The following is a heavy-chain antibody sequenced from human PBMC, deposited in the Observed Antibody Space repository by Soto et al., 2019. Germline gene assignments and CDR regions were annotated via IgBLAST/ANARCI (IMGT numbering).Heavy chain of an antibody. CDR3: ARRGPLAAAGNNGFDP. CDR2: IYYSGST. Sequence: SETLSLTCTVSGGSISSSSYYWGWIRQPPGKGLEWIGSIYYSGSTYYNPSLKSRVTISVDTSKNQFSLKLSSVTAADTAVYYCARRGPLAAAGNNGFDPWGQGTLVNVS. J-gene: IGHJ5*02. D-gene: IGHD6-13*01. V-gene: IGHV4-39*01. CDR1: GGSISSSSYY.